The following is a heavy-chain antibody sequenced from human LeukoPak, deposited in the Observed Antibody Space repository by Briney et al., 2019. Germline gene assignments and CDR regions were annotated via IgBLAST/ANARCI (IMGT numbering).Heavy chain of an antibody. V-gene: IGHV1-2*06. Sequence: ASVKVSCKASGYTFTGYYMHWVRQAPGQGLEWMGRINPNSGGTNYAQKFQGRVTMTRDTSISTAYMELSRLRSDDTAVYYCASEVGYSYGSEDYWGRGTLVTVSS. D-gene: IGHD5-18*01. J-gene: IGHJ4*02. CDR1: GYTFTGYY. CDR3: ASEVGYSYGSEDY. CDR2: INPNSGGT.